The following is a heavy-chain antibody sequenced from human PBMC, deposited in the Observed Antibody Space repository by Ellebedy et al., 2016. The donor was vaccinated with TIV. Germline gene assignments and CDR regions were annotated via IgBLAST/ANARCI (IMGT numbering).Heavy chain of an antibody. V-gene: IGHV3-53*01. CDR2: IYSGGRT. D-gene: IGHD1-1*01. CDR3: ARKTDTGTSGDY. CDR1: GFTVGNNF. Sequence: GESLKISCAASGFTVGNNFMSWVRQAPGKGLEWVSLIYSGGRTDYADSVKGRFTISRDSSKNTLYLQMNSLRAEDTAMYYCARKTDTGTSGDYWGQGTPVTVSS. J-gene: IGHJ4*02.